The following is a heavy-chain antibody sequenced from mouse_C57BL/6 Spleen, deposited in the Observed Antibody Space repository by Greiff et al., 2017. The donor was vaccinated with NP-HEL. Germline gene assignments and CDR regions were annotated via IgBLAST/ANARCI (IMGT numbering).Heavy chain of an antibody. J-gene: IGHJ4*01. D-gene: IGHD1-1*01. CDR1: GYTFTSYW. CDR2: IDPSDSYT. CDR3: ARSRYYYGSSRGYYAMDY. Sequence: VQLQQPGAELVKPGASVKLSCKASGYTFTSYWMHWVKQRPGQGLEWIGEIDPSDSYTNYNQKFKGKSTLTVDKSSSTAYMQLSSLTSEDSAVYYCARSRYYYGSSRGYYAMDYWGQGTSVTVSS. V-gene: IGHV1-69*01.